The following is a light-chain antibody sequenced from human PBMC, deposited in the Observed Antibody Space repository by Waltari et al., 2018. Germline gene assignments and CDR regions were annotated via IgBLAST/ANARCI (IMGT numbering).Light chain of an antibody. V-gene: IGKV3-20*01. Sequence: ESVLTQSPGTLSLAPGERATLSCRANQSVSRTLAWYQQKPGQAPSLLIYAASTTATGIPDRFSGSGSGTDFSLTISRLEPEDFAVYYCQHYVRLPATFGQGTKVEIK. J-gene: IGKJ1*01. CDR3: QHYVRLPAT. CDR2: AAS. CDR1: QSVSRT.